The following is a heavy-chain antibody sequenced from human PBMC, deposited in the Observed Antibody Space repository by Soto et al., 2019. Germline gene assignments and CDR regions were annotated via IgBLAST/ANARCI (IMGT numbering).Heavy chain of an antibody. V-gene: IGHV3-48*02. J-gene: IGHJ4*02. CDR1: GFTFSIYS. D-gene: IGHD1-26*01. Sequence: PGGSLRLSCAASGFTFSIYSMNWVRQAPGKGLEWVSYISSSSTIYYADSVKGRFTISRDNAKNSLYLQMNSLRDEDTAVYYCARVSGSYSDFDYWGQGTLVTVSS. CDR3: ARVSGSYSDFDY. CDR2: ISSSSTI.